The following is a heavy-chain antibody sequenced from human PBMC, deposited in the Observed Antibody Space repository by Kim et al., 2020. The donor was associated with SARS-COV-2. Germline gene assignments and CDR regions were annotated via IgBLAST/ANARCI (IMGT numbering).Heavy chain of an antibody. Sequence: TYYNPSLKSRVTISVDTSKNQFSLKLSSVTAADTAVYYCARDDYGDYGDYWGQGTLVTVSS. CDR2: T. V-gene: IGHV4-39*07. J-gene: IGHJ4*02. CDR3: ARDDYGDYGDY. D-gene: IGHD4-17*01.